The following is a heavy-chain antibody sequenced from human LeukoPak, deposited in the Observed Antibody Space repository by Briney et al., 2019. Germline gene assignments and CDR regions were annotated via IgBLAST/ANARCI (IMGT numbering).Heavy chain of an antibody. CDR1: GGSFSGYY. J-gene: IGHJ4*02. Sequence: SETLSLTCAVYGGSFSGYYWSWIRQPPGKGLEWIGEINHSGSTNYNPSLKSRVTISVDTSKNQFSLKLSSVTAADTAVYYCARFVSSGWSLYLDYWGQGTLVTVSS. CDR3: ARFVSSGWSLYLDY. CDR2: INHSGST. V-gene: IGHV4-34*01. D-gene: IGHD6-19*01.